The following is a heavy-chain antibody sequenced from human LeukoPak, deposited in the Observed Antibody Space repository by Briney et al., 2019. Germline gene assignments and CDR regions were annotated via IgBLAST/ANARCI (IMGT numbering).Heavy chain of an antibody. CDR1: GGSISSVDYY. CDR2: IYYSGST. Sequence: SETLSLTCTVSGGSISSVDYYWSWIRQPPGKGLEWIGYIYYSGSTYYNPSLKSRVTISVDTSKNQFSLKLSSVTAADTAVYYCARAPLRGIQLWSYYYYGMDVWGQGTTVTVSS. D-gene: IGHD5-18*01. J-gene: IGHJ6*02. V-gene: IGHV4-30-4*01. CDR3: ARAPLRGIQLWSYYYYGMDV.